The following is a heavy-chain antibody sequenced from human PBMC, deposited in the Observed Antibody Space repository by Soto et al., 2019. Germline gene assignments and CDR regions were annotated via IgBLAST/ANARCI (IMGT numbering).Heavy chain of an antibody. CDR3: ARDSCSGGSCYSAVGVSFDY. CDR1: GGTFRSYP. J-gene: IGHJ4*02. Sequence: QVQLVQSGAEVKKPGSWVKVSCKASGGTFRSYPISWVRQAPGHGLEWMGRIIPILGIANYSQQLQGRVTNTADKSTSTDYMEVSSLRSADTGVYYCARDSCSGGSCYSAVGVSFDYWGQGNQVTVPS. CDR2: IIPILGIA. D-gene: IGHD2-15*01. V-gene: IGHV1-69*04.